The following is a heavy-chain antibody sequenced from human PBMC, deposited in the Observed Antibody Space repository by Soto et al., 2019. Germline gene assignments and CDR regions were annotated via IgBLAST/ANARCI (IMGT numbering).Heavy chain of an antibody. CDR1: GGSFSGYY. V-gene: IGHV4-34*01. Sequence: SETLSLTCAVYGGSFSGYYWSWIRQPPGKGLEWIGEINHSGSTNYNPSLKSRVTISVDTSKSQFSLKLSSVTAADTAVYYCARVRGDIVVVPAATIDYWGQGTLVTVSS. J-gene: IGHJ4*02. D-gene: IGHD2-2*01. CDR3: ARVRGDIVVVPAATIDY. CDR2: INHSGST.